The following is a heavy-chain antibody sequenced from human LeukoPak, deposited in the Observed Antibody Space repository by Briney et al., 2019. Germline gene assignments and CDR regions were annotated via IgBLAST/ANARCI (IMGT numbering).Heavy chain of an antibody. CDR2: IYHSGST. CDR1: GYSISSGYY. CDR3: ARVTSRLGWFDP. D-gene: IGHD1-14*01. Sequence: SETLSLTCTVSGYSISSGYYWDWIRQPPGKGLEWIGSIYHSGSTYYKPSLKSRVTISVDTSKNQFSLKLRSVTAADTAVYYCARVTSRLGWFDPWGQGTLVTVSS. J-gene: IGHJ5*02. V-gene: IGHV4-38-2*02.